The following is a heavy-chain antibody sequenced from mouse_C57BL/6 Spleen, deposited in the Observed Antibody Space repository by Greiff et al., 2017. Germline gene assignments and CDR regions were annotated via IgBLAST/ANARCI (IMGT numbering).Heavy chain of an antibody. D-gene: IGHD1-1*01. CDR3: AGGGYYYGSSPWCAD. Sequence: DVMLVESGGGLVKPGGSLKLSCAASGFTFSSYAMSWVRQTPEKRLEWVATISDGGSYTYYPDNVKGRFTISRDNAKNNLYLQMSHLKSEDTAMYHCAGGGYYYGSSPWCADWGQGTLVTVSA. CDR2: ISDGGSYT. V-gene: IGHV5-4*03. J-gene: IGHJ3*01. CDR1: GFTFSSYA.